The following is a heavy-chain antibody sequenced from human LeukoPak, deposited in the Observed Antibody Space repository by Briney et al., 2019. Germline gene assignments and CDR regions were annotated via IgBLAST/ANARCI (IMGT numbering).Heavy chain of an antibody. D-gene: IGHD4-17*01. Sequence: GRSLRLSCAASGFTFSSYGMHWVRQAPGKGLEWVAVIWYDGSNKYYADSVKGRFTISRDNSKNTLYLQMNSLRAEDTAVYYCARNQDYGVYNSVGAFDIWGQGTMVTVSS. V-gene: IGHV3-33*01. J-gene: IGHJ3*02. CDR2: IWYDGSNK. CDR3: ARNQDYGVYNSVGAFDI. CDR1: GFTFSSYG.